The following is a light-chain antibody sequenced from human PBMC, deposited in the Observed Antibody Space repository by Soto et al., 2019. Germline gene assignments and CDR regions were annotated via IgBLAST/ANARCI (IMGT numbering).Light chain of an antibody. CDR1: QSISSW. V-gene: IGKV1-5*01. J-gene: IGKJ1*01. CDR3: QQYNSYPFSIT. CDR2: DAS. Sequence: DIQMTKSPSTLSASVGGRVTITCRASQSISSWLAWYQQTPGKAHKLPIYDASSLESGVPSRFSGRGSGTEITLTITSLQPHDFATSYCQQYNSYPFSITFGQGTKVDIK.